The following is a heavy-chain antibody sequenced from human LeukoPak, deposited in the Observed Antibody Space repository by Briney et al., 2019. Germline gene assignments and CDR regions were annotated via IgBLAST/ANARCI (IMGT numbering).Heavy chain of an antibody. J-gene: IGHJ4*02. CDR1: GLTYSDYY. CDR3: ARWDSSGCLDY. Sequence: GGSLRLSCAASGLTYSDYYMSWIRQAPGKELEWVSYISSSGTTIYYADSVKGRFTISRDNAKNSLYLQMNSLRAEDTAVYFCARWDSSGCLDYWGQGTLVTVSS. CDR2: ISSSGTTI. V-gene: IGHV3-11*01. D-gene: IGHD3-22*01.